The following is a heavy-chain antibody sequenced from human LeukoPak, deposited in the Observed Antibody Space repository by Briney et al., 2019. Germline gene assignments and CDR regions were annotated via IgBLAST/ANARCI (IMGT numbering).Heavy chain of an antibody. V-gene: IGHV3-30*18. CDR2: ISYDGSNK. J-gene: IGHJ6*02. Sequence: GRSLRLSCAASGVTFSSYGMHWVRQAPGKGLEWVAVISYDGSNKYYADSVKGRFTISRDNSKNTLYLQMNSLRAEDTAVYYCAKAVSSGYSYPINYYYGMDVWGQGTTVTVSS. CDR1: GVTFSSYG. D-gene: IGHD3-22*01. CDR3: AKAVSSGYSYPINYYYGMDV.